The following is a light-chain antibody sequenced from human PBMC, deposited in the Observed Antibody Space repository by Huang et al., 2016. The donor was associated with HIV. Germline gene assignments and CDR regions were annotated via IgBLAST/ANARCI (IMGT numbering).Light chain of an antibody. Sequence: EIVLTQSPGTLSLSPGERAPLSCRASQSVTSDYLAWYQQKPGQAPRLVIYGASTRATGLADRFSGSGSGTDFTLTISRLQPEDFAEYHCQQYGSLPWTFGQGTKVEI. CDR2: GAS. CDR1: QSVTSDY. CDR3: QQYGSLPWT. V-gene: IGKV3-20*01. J-gene: IGKJ1*01.